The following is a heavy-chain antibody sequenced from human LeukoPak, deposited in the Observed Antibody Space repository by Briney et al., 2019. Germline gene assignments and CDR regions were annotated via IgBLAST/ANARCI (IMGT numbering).Heavy chain of an antibody. J-gene: IGHJ4*02. D-gene: IGHD3-10*01. CDR3: AKCRVRGVDYFDY. V-gene: IGHV3-23*01. Sequence: GGSLRLSCAASGLTFSNYAMSWVRQAPGKGLEWVSGISGGGGTIDYVDSVKGRFTISRDNSKNTLYLQMNSLRDEDTAVYYCAKCRVRGVDYFDYWGQGTLVTVSS. CDR1: GLTFSNYA. CDR2: ISGGGGTI.